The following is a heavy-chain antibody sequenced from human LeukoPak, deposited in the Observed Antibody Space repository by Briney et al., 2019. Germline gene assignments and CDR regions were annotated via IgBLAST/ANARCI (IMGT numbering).Heavy chain of an antibody. J-gene: IGHJ4*02. CDR3: AREYCSGTSCYGYFDS. CDR2: IKQAGSQI. D-gene: IGHD2-2*01. CDR1: GVTSSGFW. V-gene: IGHV3-7*01. Sequence: GGTLSLSCATSGVTSSGFWMSWVRRAPGKGLEWVANIKQAGSQIFYVASVKGRFTISRDTAKNSTSLQLTRLRPEDTAVYYCAREYCSGTSCYGYFDSWGQGTLVTVSS.